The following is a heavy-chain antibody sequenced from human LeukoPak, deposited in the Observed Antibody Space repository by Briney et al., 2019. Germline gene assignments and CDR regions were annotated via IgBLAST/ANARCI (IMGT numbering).Heavy chain of an antibody. CDR1: GGSISSYY. Sequence: PSETLSLTCTVSGGSISSYYWSWIRQPPGKGLEWIGYIYYSGSTNYNPSLKSRVTISVDTSKNQFSLKLSSVTAADTAVYYCARAHGYCTNGVCYPPIEFDYWGQGALVTVSS. CDR2: IYYSGST. J-gene: IGHJ4*02. CDR3: ARAHGYCTNGVCYPPIEFDY. V-gene: IGHV4-59*01. D-gene: IGHD2-8*01.